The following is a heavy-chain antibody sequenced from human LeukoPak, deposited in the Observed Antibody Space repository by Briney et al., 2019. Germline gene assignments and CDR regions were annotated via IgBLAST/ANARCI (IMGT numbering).Heavy chain of an antibody. V-gene: IGHV1-8*01. CDR1: GYTFTNYD. CDR2: MNPNSGNT. Sequence: GASVKVSCKASGYTFTNYDINWVRQASGQGLDWMGWMNPNSGNTGLAQKFQGRVTMTRNTSISTAYMEVSSLSSEDTAVYYCARGPGCVSTSCPYHFDYWGQGTLVTVSS. J-gene: IGHJ4*02. CDR3: ARGPGCVSTSCPYHFDY. D-gene: IGHD2-2*01.